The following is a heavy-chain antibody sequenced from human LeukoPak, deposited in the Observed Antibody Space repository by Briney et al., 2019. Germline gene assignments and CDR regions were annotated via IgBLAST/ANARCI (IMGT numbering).Heavy chain of an antibody. CDR2: IIPIFGTA. V-gene: IGHV1-69*01. CDR3: ASGGSGSSVYYFDY. D-gene: IGHD3-10*01. J-gene: IGHJ4*02. Sequence: MXGIIPIFGTANYAQKFQGRVTITADESTSTAYMELSSLRSEDTAVYYCASGGSGSSVYYFDYWGQGTLVTVSS.